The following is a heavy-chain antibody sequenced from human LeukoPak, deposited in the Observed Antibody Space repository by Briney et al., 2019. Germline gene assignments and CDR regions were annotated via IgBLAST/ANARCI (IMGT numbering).Heavy chain of an antibody. CDR3: ASSDSFHYYGSGSYDY. J-gene: IGHJ4*02. D-gene: IGHD3-10*01. V-gene: IGHV1-18*01. Sequence: ASVKVSCKASGYTFTSYGISWVRQAPGQGLEWMGWISAYNGNTNYAQKLQGRVTMTTDTSTSTAYMELRSLRSDDTAVYYCASSDSFHYYGSGSYDYWGQGTLVTVSS. CDR1: GYTFTSYG. CDR2: ISAYNGNT.